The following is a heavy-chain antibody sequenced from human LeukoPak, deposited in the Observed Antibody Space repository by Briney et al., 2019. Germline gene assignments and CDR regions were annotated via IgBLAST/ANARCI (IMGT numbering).Heavy chain of an antibody. CDR2: IRYDGSNK. J-gene: IGHJ6*03. CDR3: AKLYCGGDCYSLYYYYYMDV. V-gene: IGHV3-30*02. D-gene: IGHD2-21*02. Sequence: PGGSLRLSCAASGFTFGSYGMHWVRQAPGKGLEWVAFIRYDGSNKYCADSVKGRFTISRDNSKNTLYLQMNSLRADDTAMYYCAKLYCGGDCYSLYYYYYMDVWGKGTTVTVSS. CDR1: GFTFGSYG.